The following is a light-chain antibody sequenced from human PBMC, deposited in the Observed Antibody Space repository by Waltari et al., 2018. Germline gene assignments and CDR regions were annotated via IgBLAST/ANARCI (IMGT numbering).Light chain of an antibody. Sequence: QSALTQPASVSGSPGQSITLPCAGTSSDVGAYNDVAWYQQHSGKAPKLIISDVNNRPSGVSNRFSGSKSGNTASLIISGLQADDEADYYCSSYTTTSTYVFGTGTTVSVL. V-gene: IGLV2-14*03. CDR3: SSYTTTSTYV. CDR1: SSDVGAYND. CDR2: DVN. J-gene: IGLJ1*01.